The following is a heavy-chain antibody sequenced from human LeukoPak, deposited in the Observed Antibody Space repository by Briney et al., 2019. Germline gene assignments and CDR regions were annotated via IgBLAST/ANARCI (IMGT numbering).Heavy chain of an antibody. CDR2: IKQNGDEE. D-gene: IGHD3-9*01. J-gene: IGHJ4*02. Sequence: GGSLRFSCAASGFSFGTYWMTWARQAPGKGLKWVANIKQNGDEEFYADSVKGRFTISRDNAKNSLYLQMHSLRGEDTAVYYCARARYFDWLAGDFWGQGTLVTVSS. CDR1: GFSFGTYW. V-gene: IGHV3-7*03. CDR3: ARARYFDWLAGDF.